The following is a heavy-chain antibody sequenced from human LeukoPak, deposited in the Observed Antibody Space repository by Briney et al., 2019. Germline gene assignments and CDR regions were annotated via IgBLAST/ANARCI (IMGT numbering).Heavy chain of an antibody. D-gene: IGHD3-10*01. CDR3: ARVPATRQKYYYGSGSYPLDY. CDR2: VNPSGGSA. CDR1: GYTFTSYY. J-gene: IGHJ4*02. Sequence: GASVKVSCKASGYTFTSYYMHWVRQAPGQGLEWMGIVNPSGGSASYAQKLQGRVTMTRDTSTSTVYMELSSLRSEDTAVYYCARVPATRQKYYYGSGSYPLDYWGQGTLVTVSS. V-gene: IGHV1-46*01.